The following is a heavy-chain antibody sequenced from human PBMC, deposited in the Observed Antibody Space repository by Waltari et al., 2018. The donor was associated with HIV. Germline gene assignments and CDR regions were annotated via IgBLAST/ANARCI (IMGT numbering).Heavy chain of an antibody. J-gene: IGHJ4*02. D-gene: IGHD3-3*01. Sequence: EVPLVPSGGGLIKPGGSLRLSCAASGFSVTNSWMHWVRQSPGKGLVWVSRINIDGRTIDYADSVKGRFTISRDSAKNTLSLQMNSLREEDTAVYYCSRDTFGEYDFWGQGALVTVSS. CDR2: INIDGRTI. V-gene: IGHV3-74*01. CDR1: GFSVTNSW. CDR3: SRDTFGEYDF.